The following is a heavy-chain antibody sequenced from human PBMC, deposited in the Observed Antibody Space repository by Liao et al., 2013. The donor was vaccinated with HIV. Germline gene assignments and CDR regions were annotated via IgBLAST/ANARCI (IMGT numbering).Heavy chain of an antibody. CDR3: ARGIAVADTFDY. D-gene: IGHD6-19*01. J-gene: IGHJ4*02. V-gene: IGHV4-39*07. Sequence: QLQLQESGPGLVKPSETLSLTCTVSGGSISSSSYYWGWIRQPPGKGLEWIGSIYYSGSTNYNPSLKSRVTMSVDTSKNQFSLKLSSVTAADTAVYYCARGIAVADTFDYWGQGTLVTVSS. CDR1: GGSISSSSYY. CDR2: IYYSGST.